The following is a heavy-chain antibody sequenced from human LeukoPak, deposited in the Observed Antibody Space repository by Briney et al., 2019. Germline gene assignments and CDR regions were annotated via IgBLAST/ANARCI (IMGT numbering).Heavy chain of an antibody. CDR1: GFTFSNYA. J-gene: IGHJ4*02. D-gene: IGHD1-26*01. V-gene: IGHV3-23*01. Sequence: GGSLRLSCAASGFTFSNYAISWVRQAPGKGLEWVSAISNSGRTYYADSVRGRFTISRDNSKNTLHLQMNSLRAEDTAVYYCAKESPFAVGGTGRIYYFDYWGQGALVTVSS. CDR3: AKESPFAVGGTGRIYYFDY. CDR2: ISNSGRT.